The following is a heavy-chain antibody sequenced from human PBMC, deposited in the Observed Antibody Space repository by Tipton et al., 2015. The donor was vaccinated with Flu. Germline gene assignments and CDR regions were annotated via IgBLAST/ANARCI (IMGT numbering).Heavy chain of an antibody. Sequence: LSLTCTVSGDSVSSYYWSWVRQPPGKGLEWIGYIYYSGSTDYSPSLKSRVTISVDRSKNQSSLQLTSLTAADTAVYYCARGPDFWSGLGDYYQYWGQGTLVTVSS. CDR2: IYYSGST. V-gene: IGHV4-59*02. CDR1: GDSVSSYY. CDR3: ARGPDFWSGLGDYYQY. J-gene: IGHJ1*01. D-gene: IGHD3-3*01.